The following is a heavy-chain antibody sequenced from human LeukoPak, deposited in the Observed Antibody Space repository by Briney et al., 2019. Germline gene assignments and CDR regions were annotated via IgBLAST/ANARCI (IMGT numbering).Heavy chain of an antibody. V-gene: IGHV4-61*01. J-gene: IGHJ4*02. Sequence: SETLSLTCTVSGDSVSRSSYYWSWIRQPPGKGLEWIGFIYYSGTTHYNPSLKSRVTMSVATSNNQFSLRLSSVTAADTAIYYCARHSGASPHYFDYWGQGALVTVSS. D-gene: IGHD1-26*01. CDR2: IYYSGTT. CDR1: GDSVSRSSYY. CDR3: ARHSGASPHYFDY.